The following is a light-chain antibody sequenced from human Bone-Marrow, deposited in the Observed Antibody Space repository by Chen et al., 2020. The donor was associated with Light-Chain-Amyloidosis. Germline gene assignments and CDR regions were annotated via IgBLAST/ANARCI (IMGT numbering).Light chain of an antibody. J-gene: IGLJ2*01. CDR1: NIGSTS. V-gene: IGLV3-21*02. CDR3: QVWDRSSDRPV. CDR2: DDS. Sequence: SYVLTQPSSVSVAPGQTATIACGGNNIGSTSVHWYQQTPGQAPLLVVYDDSDRPSGIPERLSGSNSGNTATLTICRVEAVDEADYYCQVWDRSSDRPVFGGGTKLTVL.